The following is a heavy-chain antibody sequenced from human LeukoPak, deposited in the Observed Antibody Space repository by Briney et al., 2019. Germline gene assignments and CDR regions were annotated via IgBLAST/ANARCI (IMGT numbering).Heavy chain of an antibody. CDR1: GFTFSSYA. V-gene: IGHV3-9*01. D-gene: IGHD6-19*01. Sequence: GGSLRLSCAASGFTFSSYAMHWVRQAPGKGLEWVSGISWNSGSIGYADSVKGRFTISRDNAKNSLYLQMNSLRAEDTALYYCAKASSGWPYYYYGMDVWGQGTTVTVSS. J-gene: IGHJ6*02. CDR3: AKASSGWPYYYYGMDV. CDR2: ISWNSGSI.